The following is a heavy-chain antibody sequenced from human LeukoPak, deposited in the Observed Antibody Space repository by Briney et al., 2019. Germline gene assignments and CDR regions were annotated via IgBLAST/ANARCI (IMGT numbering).Heavy chain of an antibody. V-gene: IGHV5-51*01. J-gene: IGHJ4*02. CDR2: INPGDSDT. CDR3: ARVEVSYSATSCPIFDF. Sequence: GESLQISCQGSGYPFTNYWIGWVRQMPGTGLEWMGVINPGDSDTKYRPSFQGQVTISADKSITTTYLQWSSLKASDTAIYYCARVEVSYSATSCPIFDFWGQGTLVTVSS. CDR1: GYPFTNYW. D-gene: IGHD2-2*01.